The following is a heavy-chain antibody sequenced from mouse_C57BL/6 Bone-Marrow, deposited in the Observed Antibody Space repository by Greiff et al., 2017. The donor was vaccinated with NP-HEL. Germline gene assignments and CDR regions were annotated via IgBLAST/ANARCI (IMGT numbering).Heavy chain of an antibody. CDR2: INPNYGTT. D-gene: IGHD2-2*01. V-gene: IGHV1-39*01. CDR3: ASSIKSTMVAWFAY. J-gene: IGHJ3*01. Sequence: EVQLQQSGPELVKPGASVKISCKASGYSFTDYNMNWVKQSNGKSLEWIGVINPNYGTTSYNQKFKGKATLTVDQSSSTAYMQLNSLTSEDSAVYYCASSIKSTMVAWFAYWGQGTLVTDSA. CDR1: GYSFTDYN.